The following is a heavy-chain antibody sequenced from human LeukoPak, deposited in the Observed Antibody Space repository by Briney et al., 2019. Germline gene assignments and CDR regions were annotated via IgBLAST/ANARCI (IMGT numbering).Heavy chain of an antibody. V-gene: IGHV3-53*01. CDR2: IYSGGST. J-gene: IGHJ5*02. D-gene: IGHD2-15*01. CDR1: GSTVSSNY. Sequence: PGGSLRLSCAASGSTVSSNYMSWVRQAPGKGLEWVSVIYSGGSTYYADSVKGRFTISRDNSKNTLYLQMNSLRAEDTAVYYCASHGGRRYCSGGSCYRWFDPWGQGTLVTVSS. CDR3: ASHGGRRYCSGGSCYRWFDP.